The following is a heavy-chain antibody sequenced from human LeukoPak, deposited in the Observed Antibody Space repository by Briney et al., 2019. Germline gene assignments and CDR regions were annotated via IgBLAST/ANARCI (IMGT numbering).Heavy chain of an antibody. V-gene: IGHV1-46*01. Sequence: GASVKVSCKASGYTFTSYYMHWVRQAPGQGLEWMGIINPSGGSASYAQKFQGRVTMTRDTSTSTVYMELSSLRSEDTAVYYCARSDIKWELPPGQLDYWGQGTLVTVSS. J-gene: IGHJ4*02. CDR2: INPSGGSA. CDR1: GYTFTSYY. D-gene: IGHD1-26*01. CDR3: ARSDIKWELPPGQLDY.